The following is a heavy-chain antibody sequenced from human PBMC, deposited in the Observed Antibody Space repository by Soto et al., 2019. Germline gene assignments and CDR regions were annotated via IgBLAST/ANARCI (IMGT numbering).Heavy chain of an antibody. Sequence: ASVKVSCKASDYTFINYGISWVRQAPGQGLEWMGWISVHNGNTNYPQKFQGRVSMTTNTSTNTAYMELRSLRSDDTAVYYCARDAVVWNGGDPHYYGLDVWGQGTTVTVSS. CDR3: ARDAVVWNGGDPHYYGLDV. D-gene: IGHD1-1*01. J-gene: IGHJ6*02. CDR1: DYTFINYG. V-gene: IGHV1-18*01. CDR2: ISVHNGNT.